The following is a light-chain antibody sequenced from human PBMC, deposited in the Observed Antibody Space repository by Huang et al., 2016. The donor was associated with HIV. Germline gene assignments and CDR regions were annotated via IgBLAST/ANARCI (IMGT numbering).Light chain of an antibody. V-gene: IGKV3-15*01. CDR2: GAS. J-gene: IGKJ3*01. Sequence: EIVMTQSPAILSVSPGERATLSCRASQSVSTNLAWYQQKPGQTPRLLIYGASTSAAGVPARFSGIGSGTEFTLTISSLQSADFAVYYCEQYNNWPPEETFGPGTKVDMK. CDR1: QSVSTN. CDR3: EQYNNWPPEET.